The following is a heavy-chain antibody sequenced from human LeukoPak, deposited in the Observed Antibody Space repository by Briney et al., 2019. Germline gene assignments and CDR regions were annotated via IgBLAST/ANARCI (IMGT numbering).Heavy chain of an antibody. CDR2: SGSGGTT. CDR1: GFTFSNFG. V-gene: IGHV3-23*01. CDR3: AKTAPTSDIVVVVAANYYYMDV. J-gene: IGHJ6*03. Sequence: GGSLRLSCAASGFTFSNFGMHWVRQAPGKGLEWVSGSGSGGTTYYADSVKGRFTISRDNSKNTLYLQMNSLRAEDTAVYYCAKTAPTSDIVVVVAANYYYMDVWGKGTTVTVSS. D-gene: IGHD2-15*01.